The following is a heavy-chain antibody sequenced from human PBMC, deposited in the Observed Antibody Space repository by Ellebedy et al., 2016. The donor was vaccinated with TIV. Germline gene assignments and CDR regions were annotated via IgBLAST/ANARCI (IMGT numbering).Heavy chain of an antibody. D-gene: IGHD3-16*01. CDR2: ISASGSRT. V-gene: IGHV3-48*03. CDR3: ASRLGIGP. J-gene: IGHJ5*02. CDR1: GFIFNNYA. Sequence: GESLKISXTASGFIFNNYAVSWGRQAPGKGLEWVSGISASGSRTFYADSVKGRFTISSDKARNLLYLEMNNLRADDTAVYYCASRLGIGPWGQGTLVTVSS.